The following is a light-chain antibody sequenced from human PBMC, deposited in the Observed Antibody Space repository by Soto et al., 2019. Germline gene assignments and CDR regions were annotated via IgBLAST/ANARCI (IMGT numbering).Light chain of an antibody. Sequence: AIRMTQSPSSLSASPGDRVTITCRASQGISSYLAWYQQKPGKAPKLMIYAASTLQSGVPSRFSGSGSGTDFTLTISCLQSEDFANYYCQQYYSYHQITFGQGTRLEIK. CDR2: AAS. V-gene: IGKV1-8*01. CDR1: QGISSY. J-gene: IGKJ5*01. CDR3: QQYYSYHQIT.